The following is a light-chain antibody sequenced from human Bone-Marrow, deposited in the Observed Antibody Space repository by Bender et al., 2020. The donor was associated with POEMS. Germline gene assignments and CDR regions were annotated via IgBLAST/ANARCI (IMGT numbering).Light chain of an antibody. V-gene: IGLV3-21*02. Sequence: SYVVTQPPSVSVAPGQTAKITCGGNNIGSKTVHWYQQRPGLAPVLVVYDDTDRPSGIPERFSGSNSGNTATLTISRVEAGDEADYYCQVCDTDRRVFGPATKVTVL. CDR2: DDT. CDR3: QVCDTDRRV. CDR1: NIGSKT. J-gene: IGLJ1*01.